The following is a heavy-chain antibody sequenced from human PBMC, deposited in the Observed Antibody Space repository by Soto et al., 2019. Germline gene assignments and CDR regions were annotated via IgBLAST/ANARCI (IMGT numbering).Heavy chain of an antibody. CDR1: GFTFSSYA. D-gene: IGHD2-2*01. CDR2: ISGSGGST. Sequence: GGSLRLSCAASGFTFSSYAMSWVRQAPGKGLEWVSAISGSGGSTYYADSVKGRFTISRDNSKNTLYLQMNSLRAEDTAVYYCAKEDCSSTSCYRVYYYYGMDVWGQGTTVTVSS. CDR3: AKEDCSSTSCYRVYYYYGMDV. V-gene: IGHV3-23*01. J-gene: IGHJ6*02.